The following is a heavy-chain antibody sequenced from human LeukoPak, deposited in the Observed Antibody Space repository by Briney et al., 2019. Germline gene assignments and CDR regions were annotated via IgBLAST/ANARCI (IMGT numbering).Heavy chain of an antibody. CDR1: GFTFSSYG. D-gene: IGHD4-17*01. Sequence: PGGSLRLSCAASGFTFSSYGMHWVRQAPGKGLEWVAFIRYDGSNKYYADSVKGRFTISRDNSKNTLYLQMNSLRAEDTAVYYCAKGNGDYEGGIYYWGQGTLVTVSS. CDR3: AKGNGDYEGGIYY. CDR2: IRYDGSNK. J-gene: IGHJ4*02. V-gene: IGHV3-30*02.